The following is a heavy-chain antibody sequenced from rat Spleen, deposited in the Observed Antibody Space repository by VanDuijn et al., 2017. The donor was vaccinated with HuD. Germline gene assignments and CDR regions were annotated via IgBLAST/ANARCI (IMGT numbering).Heavy chain of an antibody. D-gene: IGHD2-5*01. J-gene: IGHJ2*01. CDR2: ISYSGST. CDR1: GYSITSNY. Sequence: EVQLQESGPGLVKPSQSLSLTCSVTGYSITSNYWGWIRRFPGNKMEWIGHISYSGSTAYNPSLESRISITRDTSKNQFFLDLNSVINEDTATYHCARGPYFLDYWGQGVMVTVSS. V-gene: IGHV3-1*01. CDR3: ARGPYFLDY.